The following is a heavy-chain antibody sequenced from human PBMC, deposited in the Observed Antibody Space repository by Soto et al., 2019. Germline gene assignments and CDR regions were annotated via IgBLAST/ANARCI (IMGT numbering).Heavy chain of an antibody. Sequence: EVQLVQSGAEVKKPGESLKISCKGSGYSFTSYWIGWVRQMPGKGLEWMGIIYPGDSDTRYSPSFQGQVTISADKSISTAYLQWSSLKASDTAIYYCARTAAAGKYYDVVDVWGQGTTVTVSS. D-gene: IGHD6-13*01. J-gene: IGHJ6*02. CDR2: IYPGDSDT. CDR1: GYSFTSYW. V-gene: IGHV5-51*01. CDR3: ARTAAAGKYYDVVDV.